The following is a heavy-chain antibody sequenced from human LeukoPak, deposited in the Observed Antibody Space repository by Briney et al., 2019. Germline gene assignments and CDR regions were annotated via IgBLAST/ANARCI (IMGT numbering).Heavy chain of an antibody. Sequence: SGGSLRLSCAASKXTFSSFAMSWVRQAPGKGLEWVSGISATGDSTYYTDSVKGRFTISRDNSKNTLYLQMNSLRAEDTAVYYCANGSGQRFLEWLHEVHFDYWGQGTLVTVSS. CDR2: ISATGDST. CDR1: KXTFSSFA. V-gene: IGHV3-23*01. CDR3: ANGSGQRFLEWLHEVHFDY. D-gene: IGHD3-3*01. J-gene: IGHJ4*02.